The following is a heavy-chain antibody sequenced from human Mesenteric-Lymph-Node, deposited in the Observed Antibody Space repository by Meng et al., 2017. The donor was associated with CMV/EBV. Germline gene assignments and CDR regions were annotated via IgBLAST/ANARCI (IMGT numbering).Heavy chain of an antibody. CDR3: AKGTGGSYLDY. V-gene: IGHV3-33*06. CDR1: GFIFNNYA. D-gene: IGHD1-26*01. CDR2: IWYDGSNE. Sequence: GESLKISCTASGFIFNNYAMHWVRQAPGKGLEWVAVIWYDGSNEDYADSVKGRFTISRDNSKNTLYLQMNSLRAEDTAVYYCAKGTGGSYLDYWGQGTLVTVSS. J-gene: IGHJ4*02.